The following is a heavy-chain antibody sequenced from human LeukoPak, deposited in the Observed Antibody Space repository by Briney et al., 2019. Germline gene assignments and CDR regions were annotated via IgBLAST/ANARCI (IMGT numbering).Heavy chain of an antibody. V-gene: IGHV3-21*01. CDR1: GFTFSSYS. J-gene: IGHJ4*02. Sequence: GGSLRLSCAASGFTFSSYSMNWVRQAPGKGLEWVSSISSSSSYIYYADSVKGRFTISRDNAKNSLYLQMNSLRAEDTAVYYCARDTSIVGAISAYWGQGTLVTVSS. D-gene: IGHD1-26*01. CDR2: ISSSSSYI. CDR3: ARDTSIVGAISAY.